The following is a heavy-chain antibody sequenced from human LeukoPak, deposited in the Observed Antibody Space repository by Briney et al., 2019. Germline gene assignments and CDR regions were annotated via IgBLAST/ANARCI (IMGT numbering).Heavy chain of an antibody. CDR3: ARDVGGSLDY. D-gene: IGHD1-26*01. CDR1: GFTFSTYW. CDR2: IKGDESAR. J-gene: IGHJ4*02. V-gene: IGHV3-7*01. Sequence: GGSLRLSCAASGFTFSTYWMAWVRQAPGKGLEWVANIKGDESARHQADSVKGRFTISRDNAKRSVYLQMSSLRGEDTAVYYCARDVGGSLDYWGQGTLVTVSS.